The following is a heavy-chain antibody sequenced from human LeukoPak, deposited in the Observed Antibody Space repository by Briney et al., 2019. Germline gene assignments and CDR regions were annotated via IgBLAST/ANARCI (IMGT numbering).Heavy chain of an antibody. CDR3: ASPGDYDSSGYYKSY. CDR2: ISSSGSTI. J-gene: IGHJ4*02. D-gene: IGHD3-22*01. CDR1: GFTFGDYY. Sequence: GGSLRLSCAASGFTFGDYYMSWIRQAPGKGLEWVSYISSSGSTIYYADSVKGRFTISRDNAKNSLYLQMNSLRAEDTAVYYCASPGDYDSSGYYKSYWGQGTLVTVSS. V-gene: IGHV3-11*04.